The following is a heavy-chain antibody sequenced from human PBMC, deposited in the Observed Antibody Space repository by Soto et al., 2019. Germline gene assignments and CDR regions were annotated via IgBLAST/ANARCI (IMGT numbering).Heavy chain of an antibody. V-gene: IGHV3-43*01. D-gene: IGHD3-9*01. CDR1: GFTFNAYT. CDR3: AKDSYDILTGQKRYFDS. J-gene: IGHJ4*02. Sequence: LGGSLRLSCAASGFTFNAYTMHWVRQAPGKGLEWVSLISWDGGITYYGDSVKGRFTVSRDNSDNSLYLQMTSLRSDDTAFYYCAKDSYDILTGQKRYFDSWGQGTLVTVS. CDR2: ISWDGGIT.